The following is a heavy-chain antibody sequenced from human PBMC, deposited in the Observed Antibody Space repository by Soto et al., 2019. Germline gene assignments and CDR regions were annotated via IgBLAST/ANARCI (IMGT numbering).Heavy chain of an antibody. D-gene: IGHD5-18*01. CDR3: ARHGYEPLYPQDYYVDY. CDR1: GFTCSSYA. J-gene: IGHJ4*02. Sequence: EGSLRLSCAASGFTCSSYAMSWVRQAPGKGLEWVSAISGSGGSTYYADSVKGRFTISVDTSKNQFSLKLSSVTAADTAVYYCARHGYEPLYPQDYYVDYWGQGTLVTV. CDR2: ISGSGGST. V-gene: IGHV3-23*01.